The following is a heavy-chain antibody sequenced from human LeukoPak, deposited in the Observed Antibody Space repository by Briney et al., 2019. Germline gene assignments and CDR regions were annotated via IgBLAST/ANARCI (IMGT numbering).Heavy chain of an antibody. CDR1: GFTFSSYG. V-gene: IGHV3-30*03. D-gene: IGHD4-23*01. J-gene: IGHJ4*02. CDR3: ARGARKGDDYGGFFDY. CDR2: ISYDGSNK. Sequence: GGSLRLSCAASGFTFSSYGMHWVRQAPGKGLEWVAVISYDGSNKYYADSVKGRFTISRDNSKNTLYMQMNSLRAEDTAVYYCARGARKGDDYGGFFDYWGQGTLVTVSS.